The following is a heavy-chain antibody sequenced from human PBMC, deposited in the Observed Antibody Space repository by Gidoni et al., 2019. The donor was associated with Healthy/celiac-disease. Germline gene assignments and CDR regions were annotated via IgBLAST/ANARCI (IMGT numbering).Heavy chain of an antibody. CDR2: IYYSGSP. V-gene: IGHV4-59*01. Sequence: ISSYYWSWIRQPPGKGLEWIGYIYYSGSPNYNPSLKSRVTISVDTSKNQYSLKLRSVTAADTAVYYCARGDLMYYYYGMDVWGQGTTVTVSS. J-gene: IGHJ6*02. CDR3: ARGDLMYYYYGMDV. CDR1: ISSYY.